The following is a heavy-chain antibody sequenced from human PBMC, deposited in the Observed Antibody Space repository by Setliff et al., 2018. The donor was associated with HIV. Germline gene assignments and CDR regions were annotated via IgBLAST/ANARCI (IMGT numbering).Heavy chain of an antibody. J-gene: IGHJ4*02. CDR2: IIPMFGIT. Sequence: GASVKVSCKASGYTFTGYYMHWVRQAPGQGLEWMGWIIPMFGITNDGQKFQSRVAITTDESTSTVFMGLSSLPSEDTAVYYCARADSSNWYHVDYWGQGTLVTVSS. D-gene: IGHD6-13*01. CDR1: GYTFTGYY. CDR3: ARADSSNWYHVDY. V-gene: IGHV1-69*05.